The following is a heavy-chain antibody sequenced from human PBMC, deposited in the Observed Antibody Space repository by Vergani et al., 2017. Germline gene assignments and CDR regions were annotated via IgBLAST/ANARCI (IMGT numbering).Heavy chain of an antibody. CDR3: ATESCGTPGCQVGYFRE. CDR1: GFTSSYYS. D-gene: IGHD1-1*01. V-gene: IGHV3-30*03. Sequence: QVHLVESGGGVVQPGRSLRLSCVVSGFTSSYYSMHWVRQAPGKGLEWVAVISYDGTQKYYADSVKGRFTISRDNSKSTLYLQMNSLRTEDTAVYYCATESCGTPGCQVGYFREWGQGTLVTVSS. CDR2: ISYDGTQK. J-gene: IGHJ1*01.